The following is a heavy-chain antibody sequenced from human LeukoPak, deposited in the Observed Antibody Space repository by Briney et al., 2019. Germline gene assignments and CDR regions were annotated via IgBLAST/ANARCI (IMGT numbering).Heavy chain of an antibody. Sequence: GGSLRLSCAASGFTFSSYGMHWVRKAPGKGLEWVAVIWYDGSNKYYADSVKGRFTISRDNSKNTLYLQMNSLRAEDTAVYYCARVKYYYDSSGYSGPYYWGQGTLVTVSS. J-gene: IGHJ4*02. CDR1: GFTFSSYG. D-gene: IGHD3-22*01. CDR2: IWYDGSNK. V-gene: IGHV3-33*01. CDR3: ARVKYYYDSSGYSGPYY.